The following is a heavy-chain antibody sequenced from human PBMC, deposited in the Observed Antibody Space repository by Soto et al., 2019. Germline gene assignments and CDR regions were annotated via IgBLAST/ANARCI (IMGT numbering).Heavy chain of an antibody. Sequence: EVQLVESGGGLVQPGGSLRLSCEASGFTFRNYDMHWVRQGTGKGLEWVSGISAAGDPDYADSVEGRFTISRENAQNSFFLQMNSLRVCDTAVYYCARTASDCYGLDVWGKGNTVIVSS. J-gene: IGHJ6*01. CDR1: GFTFRNYD. D-gene: IGHD2-2*01. CDR2: ISAAGDP. V-gene: IGHV3-13*05. CDR3: ARTASDCYGLDV.